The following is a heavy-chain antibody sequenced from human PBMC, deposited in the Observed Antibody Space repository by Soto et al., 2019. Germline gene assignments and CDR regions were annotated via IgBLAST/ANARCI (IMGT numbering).Heavy chain of an antibody. Sequence: GGSLKLSYAAYVFTFGSDGMPWVVWAPGKGLEWVAVISYDGNNKYYADSVKGRFTISRDNSKNTLYLQMNSLRAEDTAVYYCAKDKGLYSYGPYLYYFDYWGQGT. D-gene: IGHD5-18*01. CDR3: AKDKGLYSYGPYLYYFDY. V-gene: IGHV3-30*18. CDR1: VFTFGSDG. CDR2: ISYDGNNK. J-gene: IGHJ4*02.